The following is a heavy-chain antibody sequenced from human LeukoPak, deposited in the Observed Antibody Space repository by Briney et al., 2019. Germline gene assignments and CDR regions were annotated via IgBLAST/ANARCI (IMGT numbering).Heavy chain of an antibody. Sequence: GGSLRLSCAASGFTFSSYEMNWVRQAPGKGLEWVSYISSSGSTIYYADSVKGRFTISRDNVKNSLYLQMNSLRAEDTGVYYCARGLRWLQSLAFDIWGQGTMVTVSS. V-gene: IGHV3-48*03. J-gene: IGHJ3*02. D-gene: IGHD5-24*01. CDR3: ARGLRWLQSLAFDI. CDR1: GFTFSSYE. CDR2: ISSSGSTI.